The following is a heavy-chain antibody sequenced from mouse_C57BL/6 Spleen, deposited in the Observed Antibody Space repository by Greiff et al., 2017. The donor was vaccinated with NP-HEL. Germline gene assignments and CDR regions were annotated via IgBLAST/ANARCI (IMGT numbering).Heavy chain of an antibody. Sequence: EVQLQQSGAELVRPGASVKLSCTASGFNIKDDYMHWVKQRPEQGLEWIGWIDPENGDTEYASKFQGKATIPADTSSNTAYLQPSSLTSEDTAVYYCTPRGRYFDVWGTGTTVTVSS. V-gene: IGHV14-4*01. CDR2: IDPENGDT. D-gene: IGHD3-1*01. CDR1: GFNIKDDY. CDR3: TPRGRYFDV. J-gene: IGHJ1*03.